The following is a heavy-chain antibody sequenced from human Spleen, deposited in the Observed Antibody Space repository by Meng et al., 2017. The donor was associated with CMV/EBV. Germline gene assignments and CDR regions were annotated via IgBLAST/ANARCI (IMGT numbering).Heavy chain of an antibody. CDR3: ARDGRFCPNGVCSFDH. J-gene: IGHJ4*02. Sequence: GGSLRLSCAVHGGSFSGYFWTWIRQSPGKGLEWVSSSVTRSNYIYYADSVKGRFTISRDNGKNSLYLQMDSLRAEDTAVYFCARDGRFCPNGVCSFDHWGQGTLVTVSS. D-gene: IGHD2-8*01. CDR2: SVTRSNYI. CDR1: GGSFSGYF. V-gene: IGHV3-21*01.